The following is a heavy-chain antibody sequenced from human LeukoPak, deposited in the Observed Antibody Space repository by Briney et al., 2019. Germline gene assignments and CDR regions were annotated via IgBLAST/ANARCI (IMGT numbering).Heavy chain of an antibody. D-gene: IGHD4-17*01. J-gene: IGHJ5*02. CDR2: IRYDGSNK. V-gene: IGHV3-30*02. Sequence: GGSLRLSCAASGFTFSSYGIHWVRQAPGKGLEWVAFIRYDGSNKYYTDSVKGRFTISRDNSKNTLYLQMNSLRAEDTAVYYCARFIDGDYVYSDWFDPWGQGTLVTVSS. CDR1: GFTFSSYG. CDR3: ARFIDGDYVYSDWFDP.